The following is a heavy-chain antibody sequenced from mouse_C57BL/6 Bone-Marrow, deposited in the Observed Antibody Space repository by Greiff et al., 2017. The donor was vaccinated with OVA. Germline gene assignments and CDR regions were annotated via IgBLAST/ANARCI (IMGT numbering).Heavy chain of an antibody. D-gene: IGHD2-4*01. J-gene: IGHJ2*01. CDR2: ISSGSSTI. CDR3: ARRDDYDGGDY. Sequence: EVKLVESGGGLVKPGGSLKLSCAASGFTFSDYGMHWVRQAPEKGLEWVAYISSGSSTIYYADKVKGRFTISRDNAKNTLFLQMTSLRSGDTAMYYCARRDDYDGGDYWGQGTTLTVSS. V-gene: IGHV5-17*01. CDR1: GFTFSDYG.